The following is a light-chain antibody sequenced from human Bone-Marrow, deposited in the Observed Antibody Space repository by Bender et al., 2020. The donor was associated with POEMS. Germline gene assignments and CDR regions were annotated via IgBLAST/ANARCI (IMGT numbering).Light chain of an antibody. Sequence: QSVLTQPPSASGTPGQRVTISCSGGSSNIGAHAVNWYQHLPGTAPKLLIYSSHRRPSEVPDRFSGSRSGTSASLAIGGLQSEDEADYYCAVWDDSLNGWVFGGGTKLTVV. J-gene: IGLJ3*02. V-gene: IGLV1-44*01. CDR1: SSNIGAHA. CDR3: AVWDDSLNGWV. CDR2: SSH.